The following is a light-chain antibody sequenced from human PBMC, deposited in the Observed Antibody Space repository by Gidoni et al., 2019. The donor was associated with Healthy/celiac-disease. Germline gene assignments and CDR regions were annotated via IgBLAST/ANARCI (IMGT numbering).Light chain of an antibody. CDR2: GAS. V-gene: IGKV3-20*01. J-gene: IGKJ4*01. CDR3: QQYGSSPLT. CDR1: QSVSSSY. Sequence: EIVLTQSPGPLSSSPGERATLSCRASQSVSSSYLAWYQQKPGQAPRLLMYGASSRATGIPDRFSGSGSGTDFTLTISRLEPEDFAVYYCQQYGSSPLTFXGXTKVEIK.